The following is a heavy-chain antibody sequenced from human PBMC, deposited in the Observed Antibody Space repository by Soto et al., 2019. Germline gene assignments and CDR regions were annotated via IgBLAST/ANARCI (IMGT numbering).Heavy chain of an antibody. D-gene: IGHD3-22*01. CDR1: GGSISSYY. CDR2: IYYSGST. Sequence: SETLSLTCTVSGGSISSYYWSWIRQPPGKGLEWIGYIYYSGSTNYNPSLKSRVTISVDTCKNQFSLKLSSVTAADTAVYYCARGLPDYYDSSGYYWFDPWGQGTLVTVSS. V-gene: IGHV4-59*01. CDR3: ARGLPDYYDSSGYYWFDP. J-gene: IGHJ5*02.